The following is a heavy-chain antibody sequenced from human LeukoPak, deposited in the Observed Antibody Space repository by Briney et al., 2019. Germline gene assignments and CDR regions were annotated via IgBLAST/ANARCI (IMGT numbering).Heavy chain of an antibody. CDR1: GGSISSGGYY. CDR3: AASYYDSSGTFDY. D-gene: IGHD3-22*01. J-gene: IGHJ4*02. Sequence: PSETLSLTCTVSGGSISSGGYYWSWIRQPPGKGLEWIGEINHSGSTNYNPSLKSRVTISVDTSKNQFSLKLSSVTAADTAVYYCAASYYDSSGTFDYWGQGTLVTVSS. CDR2: INHSGST. V-gene: IGHV4-39*07.